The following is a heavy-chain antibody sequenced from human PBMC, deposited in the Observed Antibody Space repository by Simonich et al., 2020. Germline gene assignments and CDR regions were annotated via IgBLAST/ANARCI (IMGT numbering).Heavy chain of an antibody. V-gene: IGHV3-74*01. D-gene: IGHD4-4*01. CDR1: GFTFSSDW. CDR2: VKRDGRSK. Sequence: EVQLVESGGGLVQPGVSLRLSCAASGFTFSSDWVHWVRQAPGKGLVWVSRVKRDGRSKRYADSVKGRVPSSRDNAKNTLYLQMNSLRAEDTAVYYCARDYSNYDAFDIWGQGTMDTVSS. J-gene: IGHJ3*02. CDR3: ARDYSNYDAFDI.